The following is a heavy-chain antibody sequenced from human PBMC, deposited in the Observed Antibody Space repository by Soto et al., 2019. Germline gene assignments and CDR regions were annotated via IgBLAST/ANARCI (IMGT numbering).Heavy chain of an antibody. D-gene: IGHD3-16*01. CDR3: AKYEGGMMLEY. CDR2: VYYSGSV. V-gene: IGHV4-39*02. Sequence: QMQLQESGPGLVKSSETLSLTCSVSGGSIGSRNHYWGWVRQPPGKGLEWIGIVYYSGSVSYSPSLRSRVTMSVDRSNNHFSLRLNSVTAADTAVYYCAKYEGGMMLEYWGPGILVT. CDR1: GGSIGSRNHY. J-gene: IGHJ4*02.